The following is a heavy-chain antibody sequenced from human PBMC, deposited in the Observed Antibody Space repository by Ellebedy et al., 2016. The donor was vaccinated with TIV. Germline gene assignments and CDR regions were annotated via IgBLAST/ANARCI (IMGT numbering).Heavy chain of an antibody. CDR3: IFKGMSARLY. CDR1: GFTITSNY. J-gene: IGHJ1*01. V-gene: IGHV3-23*01. CDR2: ISSSGDST. Sequence: PGGSLRLSCSVSGFTITSNYMSWVRQAPGKGLEWVSGISSSGDSTYYADSVKGRFTVSRDNSKNTLFLQVNSLRAEDTAVYYCIFKGMSARLYWGQGTLVTVSS. D-gene: IGHD6-6*01.